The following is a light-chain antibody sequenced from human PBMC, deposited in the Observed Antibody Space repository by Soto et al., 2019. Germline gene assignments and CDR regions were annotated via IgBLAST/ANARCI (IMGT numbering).Light chain of an antibody. V-gene: IGLV2-14*01. J-gene: IGLJ1*01. CDR3: SSYTNINTRACV. CDR1: SGDIGSYNR. CDR2: EVT. Sequence: QSVLTQPASVSGSPGQSITISCTGTSGDIGSYNRVSWYQQHPGKAPKLIIYEVTDRPSGVSNRFSGSKSGNTASLTISGLQAEDPDESYCSSYTNINTRACVFGTGTKVT.